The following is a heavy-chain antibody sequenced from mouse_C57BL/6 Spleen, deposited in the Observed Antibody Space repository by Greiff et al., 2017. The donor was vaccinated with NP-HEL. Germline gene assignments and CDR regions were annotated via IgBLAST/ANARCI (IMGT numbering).Heavy chain of an antibody. Sequence: EVKVEESEGGLVQPGSSMKLSCTASGFTFSDYYMAWVRQVPEKGLEWVANINYDGSSTYYLESLKSRFIISRDNAKNILYLHMSSLKSEDTATYYCARASVYEGYLDYWGQGTTLTVSS. CDR2: INYDGSST. CDR3: ARASVYEGYLDY. D-gene: IGHD2-3*01. CDR1: GFTFSDYY. V-gene: IGHV5-16*01. J-gene: IGHJ2*01.